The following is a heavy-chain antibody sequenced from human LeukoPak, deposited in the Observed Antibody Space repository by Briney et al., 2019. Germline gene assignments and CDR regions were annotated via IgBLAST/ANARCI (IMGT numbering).Heavy chain of an antibody. V-gene: IGHV4-30-4*08. J-gene: IGHJ6*03. Sequence: SQTLSLTCTVSGGSISSGDYYWSWIRQPPGKGREWIGYIYYSGSTYYNPSLKSRVTISVDTSKNQFSLKLSSVIAADTAVYYCARGDFQPTKDYYYMDVWGKGTTVTVSS. D-gene: IGHD2-2*01. CDR1: GGSISSGDYY. CDR3: ARGDFQPTKDYYYMDV. CDR2: IYYSGST.